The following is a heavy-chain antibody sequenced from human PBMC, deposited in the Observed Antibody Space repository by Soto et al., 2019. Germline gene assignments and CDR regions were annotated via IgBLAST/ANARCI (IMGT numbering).Heavy chain of an antibody. Sequence: GESLKISCAASGFTFSSYAMSWVRQAPGKGLEWVSAISGSGGSTYYADSVKGRFTISRDNSKNTLYLQMNSLRAEDTAVYYCATEAGDYYYYYYMDVWGKGTTVTVSS. D-gene: IGHD2-21*02. V-gene: IGHV3-23*01. J-gene: IGHJ6*03. CDR3: ATEAGDYYYYYYMDV. CDR1: GFTFSSYA. CDR2: ISGSGGST.